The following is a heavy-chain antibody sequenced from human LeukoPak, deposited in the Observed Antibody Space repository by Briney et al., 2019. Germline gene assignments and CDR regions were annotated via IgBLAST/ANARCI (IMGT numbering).Heavy chain of an antibody. CDR1: GGSFSGYY. V-gene: IGHV4-34*01. Sequence: PSETLSLTCAVYGGSFSGYYWSWIRQPPGKGLEWIGEINHSGSTNYNPSLKSRVTISVDTSKNQFSLKLSSVTAADRAVYYCARGIEYGNYLVYWGQGILVTVSS. CDR2: INHSGST. D-gene: IGHD4-17*01. CDR3: ARGIEYGNYLVY. J-gene: IGHJ4*02.